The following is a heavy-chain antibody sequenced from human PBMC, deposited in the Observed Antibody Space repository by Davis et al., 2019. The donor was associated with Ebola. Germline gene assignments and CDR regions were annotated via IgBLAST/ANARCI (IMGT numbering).Heavy chain of an antibody. V-gene: IGHV3-23*01. CDR3: AKVGLLRFLEWLFHGGYFDY. CDR2: ISGSGGST. J-gene: IGHJ4*02. D-gene: IGHD3-3*01. Sequence: GGSLRLSCAASGFTFSSYAMSWVRQAPGKGLEWVSAISGSGGSTYYADSVKGRFTISRDNSKNTLYLQMNSLRAEDTAVYYCAKVGLLRFLEWLFHGGYFDYWGQGTLVAVSS. CDR1: GFTFSSYA.